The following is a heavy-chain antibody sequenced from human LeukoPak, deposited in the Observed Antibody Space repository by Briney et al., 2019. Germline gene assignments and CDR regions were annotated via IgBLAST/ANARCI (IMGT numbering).Heavy chain of an antibody. J-gene: IGHJ5*02. CDR2: IYHSGST. CDR1: GRSISSSNW. Sequence: SETLSLTCAVSGRSISSSNWWSWLRQRPGKGLEWIEEIYHSGSTNYNPSLKSRVTISVDKSKNQFSLKLSSVTAADTAVYYCASFVIRYDWFDPWGQGTLVTVSS. D-gene: IGHD3-9*01. V-gene: IGHV4-4*02. CDR3: ASFVIRYDWFDP.